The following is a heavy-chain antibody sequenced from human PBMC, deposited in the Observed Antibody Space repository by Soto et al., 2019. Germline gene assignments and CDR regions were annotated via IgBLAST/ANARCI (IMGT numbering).Heavy chain of an antibody. D-gene: IGHD3-16*01. CDR3: ARDRGEMATDYGMDV. V-gene: IGHV4-59*01. J-gene: IGHJ6*02. CDR1: GGSISSYY. Sequence: PSETLSLTCTVSGGSISSYYWSWIRQPPGKGLEWIGYIYYSGSTNYNPSLKSRVTISVDTSKNQFSLKLSSVTAADTAVYYCARDRGEMATDYGMDVWGQGTTVTVSS. CDR2: IYYSGST.